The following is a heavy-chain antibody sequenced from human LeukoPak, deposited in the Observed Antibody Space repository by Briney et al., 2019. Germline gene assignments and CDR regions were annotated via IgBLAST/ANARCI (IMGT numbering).Heavy chain of an antibody. CDR2: IYPGDSDT. CDR3: ARRGGYSYKGAFDI. Sequence: NLGESLKISCKGSGYSFTSYWIVWVRQLPGKGLEWMGIIYPGDSDTRYSPSFEGQVTISADKSISTAYLQWSSLKASDTAMYYCARRGGYSYKGAFDIWGQGTMVTVSS. J-gene: IGHJ3*02. CDR1: GYSFTSYW. V-gene: IGHV5-51*01. D-gene: IGHD5-18*01.